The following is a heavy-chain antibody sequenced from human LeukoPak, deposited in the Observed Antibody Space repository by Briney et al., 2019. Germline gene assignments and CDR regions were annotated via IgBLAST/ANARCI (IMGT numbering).Heavy chain of an antibody. CDR2: INHEGGGI. CDR1: GFTFSESW. D-gene: IGHD1-1*01. V-gene: IGHV3-7*01. CDR3: ATYINWVAGDV. J-gene: IGHJ6*02. Sequence: PGGSLRLSCAASGFTFSESWMTWVRQVPGQGLEWVAHINHEGGGIQYVDSVKGRFTISRDNAKGSVYLQMNSLRAEDTAINHCATYINWVAGDVWGQGTTVIVSS.